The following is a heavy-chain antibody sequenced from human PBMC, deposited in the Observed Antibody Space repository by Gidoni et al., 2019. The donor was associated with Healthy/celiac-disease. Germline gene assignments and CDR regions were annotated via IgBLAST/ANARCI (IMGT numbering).Heavy chain of an antibody. Sequence: QVQLVESGGGVVQPGRSLRRSCAASGFTFSSYGMHWVRQAPCKGLEWVEVISYDGSNKYYADSVKCRFTISRDNSKNTLYLQMNSLRAEDTAVYYCAKDSAAAGGMDVWGQGTTVTVSS. CDR3: AKDSAAAGGMDV. CDR2: ISYDGSNK. J-gene: IGHJ6*02. V-gene: IGHV3-30*18. D-gene: IGHD6-13*01. CDR1: GFTFSSYG.